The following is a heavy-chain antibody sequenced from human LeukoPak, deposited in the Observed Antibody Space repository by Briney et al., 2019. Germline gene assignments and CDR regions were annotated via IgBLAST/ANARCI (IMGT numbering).Heavy chain of an antibody. CDR1: GFTFSSYW. Sequence: GGSLRLSCAASGFTFSSYWMSWVRQAPGKGLEWVANIKQDGSEKYYVDSVKGRFTISRDNAKNSLYLQMNSLRAEDTAVYYCAREGDPSGTYYFDYWGQGTLVTVSS. CDR3: AREGDPSGTYYFDY. J-gene: IGHJ4*02. D-gene: IGHD5-24*01. V-gene: IGHV3-7*01. CDR2: IKQDGSEK.